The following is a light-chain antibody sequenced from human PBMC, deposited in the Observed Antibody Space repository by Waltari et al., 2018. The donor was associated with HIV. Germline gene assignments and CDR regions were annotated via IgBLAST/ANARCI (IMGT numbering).Light chain of an antibody. CDR2: GTS. CDR1: QRLNDK. J-gene: IGKJ2*01. CDR3: QQYNTWPYT. Sequence: DRVMTQSPVSLSVSPGETVTLSCRASQRLNDKLAWYQQKPGQAPRLLIYGTSMRAADVPARFSGSGSGTDFNLTIGSLQSEDSAIYYCQQYNTWPYTLGQGTRLEI. V-gene: IGKV3-15*01.